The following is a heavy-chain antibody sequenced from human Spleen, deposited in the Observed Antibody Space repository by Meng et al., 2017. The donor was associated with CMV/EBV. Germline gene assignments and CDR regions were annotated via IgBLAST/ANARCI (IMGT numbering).Heavy chain of an antibody. CDR1: GFTFSSYA. D-gene: IGHD2-15*01. J-gene: IGHJ4*02. Sequence: EVQVLGSGGGLVQPGGSLRLSCAASGFTFSSYAMSWVRQAPGKGLEWVSAISGSGGSTGYADSVKGRFTISRDNAKNSLYLQMNSLRAEDTALYHCASGALPDYWGQGTLVTVSS. V-gene: IGHV3-23*01. CDR3: ASGALPDY. CDR2: ISGSGGST.